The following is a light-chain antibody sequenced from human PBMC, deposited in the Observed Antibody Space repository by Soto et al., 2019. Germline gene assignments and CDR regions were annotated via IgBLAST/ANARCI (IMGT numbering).Light chain of an antibody. CDR3: QHYNNWPPWT. CDR1: QTVSSN. V-gene: IGKV3-15*01. CDR2: GAS. Sequence: IVVTKSPSTLSLSPGERATLSCRASQTVSSNLAWYQQKPGQAPRLLIYGASTRATGIPARFSGSGSGTEFTLIISSLQSEDFAVYYCQHYNNWPPWTFGQGTKVDIK. J-gene: IGKJ1*01.